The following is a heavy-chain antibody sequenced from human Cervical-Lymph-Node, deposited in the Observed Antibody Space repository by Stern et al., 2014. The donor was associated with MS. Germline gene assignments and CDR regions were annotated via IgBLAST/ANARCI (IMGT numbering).Heavy chain of an antibody. CDR1: GYTFTAYN. D-gene: IGHD2-15*01. CDR3: ATRRGCSGGSCSSRSLDY. Sequence: VQLVDSGADVKKPGASVKVSCKASGYTFTAYNMHWLRQAPGQGLEWMGRINPKSGVTNYAQKFQDRVTMTRDTSISTVYMELSRLRSNDTAMYYCATRRGCSGGSCSSRSLDYWGQGTLVTVSS. V-gene: IGHV1-2*06. CDR2: INPKSGVT. J-gene: IGHJ4*02.